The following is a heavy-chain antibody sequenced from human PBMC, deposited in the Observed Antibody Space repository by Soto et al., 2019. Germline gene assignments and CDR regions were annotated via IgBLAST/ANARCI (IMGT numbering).Heavy chain of an antibody. D-gene: IGHD3-22*01. Sequence: SETLSLTCIVSGGSVGSGAYYWSWIRQPPGNALEWIGYIQYSGDTNYNSSLKSRVTISVDMSRNRFSLKLTSVTAADTAFYYCSRHDYSDRAFDLWGQGTMVTVSS. CDR1: GGSVGSGAYY. J-gene: IGHJ3*01. CDR2: IQYSGDT. V-gene: IGHV4-61*08. CDR3: SRHDYSDRAFDL.